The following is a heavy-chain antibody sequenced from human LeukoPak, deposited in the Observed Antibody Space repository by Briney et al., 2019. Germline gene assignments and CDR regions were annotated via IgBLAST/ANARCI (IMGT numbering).Heavy chain of an antibody. CDR3: ARDYLVGGTDAFDI. D-gene: IGHD1-1*01. CDR1: GFTFSTYE. CDR2: IGGGGSTI. J-gene: IGHJ3*02. Sequence: GGSLRLSCAASGFTFSTYEMNWVRQAPGKGLEWVSYIGGGGSTIYYADSVKGRFTISRDNAKNSLHLQMNRLRGEDTGVYYCARDYLVGGTDAFDIWGQGTMVTVSS. V-gene: IGHV3-48*03.